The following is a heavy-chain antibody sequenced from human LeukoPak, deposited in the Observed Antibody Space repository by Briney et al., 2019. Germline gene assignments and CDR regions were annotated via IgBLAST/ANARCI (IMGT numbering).Heavy chain of an antibody. CDR3: TWTGAHDHHFFMGV. J-gene: IGHJ6*03. CDR1: GIPFSDAW. Sequence: GGSLRLSCAVSGIPFSDAWMGWVRQAPGQGPEWVGRIFSKSGGGTTDYAAPVQGRFTISRDDSKNTMYLQMNSLTTEDTAVYHCTWTGAHDHHFFMGVWGKGTTVTVSS. V-gene: IGHV3-15*01. D-gene: IGHD1-14*01. CDR2: IFSKSGGGTT.